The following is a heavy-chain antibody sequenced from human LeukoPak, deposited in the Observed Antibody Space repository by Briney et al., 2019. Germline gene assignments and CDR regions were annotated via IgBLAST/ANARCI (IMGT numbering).Heavy chain of an antibody. CDR1: GFTFSDYY. Sequence: GSLRLSCIASGFTFSDYYMSWIRQRPGKGLEWVAYITGSGTSTDYADSVKGRFTISRDNAKKSVHLQMDSLRAEDTAVYYCAREGHDSSFWGQGTLVTVSS. J-gene: IGHJ4*02. CDR2: ITGSGTST. CDR3: AREGHDSSF. D-gene: IGHD3-22*01. V-gene: IGHV3-11*01.